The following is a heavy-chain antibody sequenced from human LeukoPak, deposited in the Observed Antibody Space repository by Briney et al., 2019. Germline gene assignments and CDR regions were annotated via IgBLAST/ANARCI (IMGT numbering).Heavy chain of an antibody. J-gene: IGHJ4*02. D-gene: IGHD1-26*01. V-gene: IGHV1-69*04. Sequence: ASVNVSCKASRGTFSRYAISSVRQAPGQGLEWMGRINLIFGMANYAQKFQGRVTITADKSTSTAYMELSSLRSEDTAVYYCARGARVSGSALVNYFDYWGQGTLVTVSS. CDR2: INLIFGMA. CDR1: RGTFSRYA. CDR3: ARGARVSGSALVNYFDY.